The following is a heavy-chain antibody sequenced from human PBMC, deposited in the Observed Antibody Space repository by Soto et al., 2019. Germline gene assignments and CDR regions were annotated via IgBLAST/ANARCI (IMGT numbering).Heavy chain of an antibody. D-gene: IGHD3-22*01. Sequence: PGGSLRLSCAASGFTFSSFAMSWVRQAPGKGLEWVSVISDSGGSTYYADSVRGRFTISRDNSKSTLFLQMNSLRGDDTAIYYWAKPISGYYAPSDHWGQGTQVTVSS. J-gene: IGHJ4*02. CDR1: GFTFSSFA. V-gene: IGHV3-23*01. CDR3: AKPISGYYAPSDH. CDR2: ISDSGGST.